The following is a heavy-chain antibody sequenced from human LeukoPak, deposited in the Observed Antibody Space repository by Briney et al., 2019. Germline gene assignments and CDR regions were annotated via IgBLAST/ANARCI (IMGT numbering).Heavy chain of an antibody. CDR2: IYYSGST. J-gene: IGHJ3*02. D-gene: IGHD2-2*01. CDR1: GGSISSYY. CDR3: ARGYCSSTSCYGRWYAFDI. V-gene: IGHV4-59*01. Sequence: SETLSLTCTVSGGSISSYYWSWIRQPPGKGLEWIGYIYYSGSTNYNPSLKSRVTISVDTSKNQFSPKLSSVTAADTAVYYCARGYCSSTSCYGRWYAFDIWGQGTMVTVSS.